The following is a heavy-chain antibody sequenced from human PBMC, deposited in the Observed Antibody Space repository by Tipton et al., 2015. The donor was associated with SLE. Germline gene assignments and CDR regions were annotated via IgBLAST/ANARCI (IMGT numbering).Heavy chain of an antibody. CDR2: ISYDGSNK. D-gene: IGHD3-10*01. CDR1: GFTFSSYA. J-gene: IGHJ5*02. V-gene: IGHV3-30*04. CDR3: ARKGLLWFRELSGFDP. Sequence: SLRLSCAASGFTFSSYAMHWVRQAPGKGLEWVAVISYDGSNKCYADSVKGRFTISRDNSKNTLYLQMNSLRAEDTAVYYCARKGLLWFRELSGFDPWGQGTLVTVSS.